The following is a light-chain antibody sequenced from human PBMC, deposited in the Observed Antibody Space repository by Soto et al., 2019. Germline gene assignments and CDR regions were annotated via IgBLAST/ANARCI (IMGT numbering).Light chain of an antibody. CDR1: SSNIGSNY. CDR2: RNN. J-gene: IGLJ2*01. V-gene: IGLV1-47*01. Sequence: QSVLTQPPSASGTPGQRVTISCSGSSSNIGSNYVYWYQQLPGTAPKLLVYRNNQRPSGVPDRFSCSKSGSSASLAISGLRSEYEADYYCAAWDDSQSGYVVFGGGTKLNVL. CDR3: AAWDDSQSGYVV.